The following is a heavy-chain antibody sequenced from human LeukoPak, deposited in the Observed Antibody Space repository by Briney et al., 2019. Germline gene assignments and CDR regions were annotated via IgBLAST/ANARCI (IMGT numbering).Heavy chain of an antibody. CDR1: GGTFISYV. J-gene: IGHJ5*02. Sequence: ASVKVSCKASGGTFISYVIIWVRQAPGQGLEWMGGIIPFFGTANYAQKFQGRVTITAYESTSTAYMELSSLRSEDTAVYYCARVFPPINGYGSGSYSFLGSLDPWGQGTLVTVSS. CDR2: IIPFFGTA. CDR3: ARVFPPINGYGSGSYSFLGSLDP. V-gene: IGHV1-69*13. D-gene: IGHD3-10*01.